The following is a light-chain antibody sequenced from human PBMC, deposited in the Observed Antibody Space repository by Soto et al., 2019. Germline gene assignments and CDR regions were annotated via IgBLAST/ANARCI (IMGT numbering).Light chain of an antibody. Sequence: DIQMTQSPSTLSASVGDRVTITCRASQSISSWLAWYQQKPGKAPNLLIYKASSLESGVPSRFSGSGSGTEFNLTISSLQPDDFATYYCQQYNSYPLTFSGGTKVEIK. CDR2: KAS. CDR3: QQYNSYPLT. J-gene: IGKJ4*01. CDR1: QSISSW. V-gene: IGKV1-5*03.